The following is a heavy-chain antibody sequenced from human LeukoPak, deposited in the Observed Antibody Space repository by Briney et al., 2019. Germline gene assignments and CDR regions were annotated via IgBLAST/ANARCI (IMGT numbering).Heavy chain of an antibody. CDR3: AKDREVTTLGYFQH. V-gene: IGHV3-23*01. CDR1: GFTFSSYG. D-gene: IGHD4-17*01. J-gene: IGHJ1*01. CDR2: ISGAST. Sequence: PGRSLRLSCAASGFTFSSYGMHWVRQAPGKGLEWVSGISGASTYYADSVKGRFTISRDTSKNMMYLQMNSLTDEDTAVYYCAKDREVTTLGYFQHWGQGTLVTVSS.